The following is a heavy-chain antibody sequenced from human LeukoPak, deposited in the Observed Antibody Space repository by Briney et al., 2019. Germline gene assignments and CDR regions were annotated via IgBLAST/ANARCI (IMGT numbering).Heavy chain of an antibody. CDR3: ARGRKPFSGTAIYSGNWFDP. V-gene: IGHV1-2*02. Sequence: APVKVSCKASGYTFTGYYMHWVRQATGQGIEWMGWINPNSGGTNYAQKFQGRVTMTRDTSISTAYMDLSRLRSDDTAVYYCARGRKPFSGTAIYSGNWFDPWGQGTLVTVSS. CDR2: INPNSGGT. D-gene: IGHD3-10*02. CDR1: GYTFTGYY. J-gene: IGHJ5*02.